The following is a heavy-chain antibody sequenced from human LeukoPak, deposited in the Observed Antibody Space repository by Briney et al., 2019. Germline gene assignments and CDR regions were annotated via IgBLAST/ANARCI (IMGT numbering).Heavy chain of an antibody. V-gene: IGHV3-21*01. J-gene: IGHJ4*02. D-gene: IGHD2-8*01. CDR1: GFTFSSYS. Sequence: GGSLRLSCAASGFTFSSYSMNWVRQAPGKGLEWVSSISSSSSYIYYADSVKGRYTISRDNAKDSLYLQMNSLRAEDTAVYYCASTSDNWVYAFVFDYGGQGTLVTVSS. CDR2: ISSSSSYI. CDR3: ASTSDNWVYAFVFDY.